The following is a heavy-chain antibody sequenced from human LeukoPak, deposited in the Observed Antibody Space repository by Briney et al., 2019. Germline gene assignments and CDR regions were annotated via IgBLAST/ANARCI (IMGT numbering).Heavy chain of an antibody. D-gene: IGHD6-13*01. CDR2: IYTTGST. Sequence: PSEALSLTCTVSGGSTTSDYWNWIRQPAGKGLEWIGRIYTTGSTHYNPSLKSRVTMSVDTSKNQFSLRLSSLTAADTAVYLCARQAAAGNWFDPWGQGTLVTVSS. CDR3: ARQAAAGNWFDP. J-gene: IGHJ5*02. CDR1: GGSTTSDY. V-gene: IGHV4-4*07.